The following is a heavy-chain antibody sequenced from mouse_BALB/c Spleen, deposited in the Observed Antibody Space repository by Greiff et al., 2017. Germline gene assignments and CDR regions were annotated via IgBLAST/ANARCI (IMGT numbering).Heavy chain of an antibody. V-gene: IGHV1S126*01. Sequence: QVQLQQSGPQLVRPGASVKISCKASGYSFTSYWMHWVKQRPGQGLEWIGMIDPSDSETRLNQKFKDKATLTVDKSSSTAYMQLSSPTSEDSAVYYCARGDGYDKDYAMDYWGQGTSVTVSS. CDR2: IDPSDSET. CDR3: ARGDGYDKDYAMDY. J-gene: IGHJ4*01. CDR1: GYSFTSYW. D-gene: IGHD2-2*01.